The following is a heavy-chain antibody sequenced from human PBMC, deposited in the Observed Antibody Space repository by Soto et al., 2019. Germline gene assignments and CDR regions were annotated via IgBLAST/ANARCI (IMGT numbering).Heavy chain of an antibody. D-gene: IGHD6-19*01. CDR3: ARGEGIAVAGDYYYGIDV. J-gene: IGHJ6*02. CDR1: GGTFSSYA. CDR2: IIPIFGTA. V-gene: IGHV1-69*01. Sequence: QVQLVQSGAEVKKPGSSVKVSCKASGGTFSSYAISWVRQAPGQGLEWMGGIIPIFGTANYAQKFQGRVTITADESTSPAYMELSSLRSEDTAVYYCARGEGIAVAGDYYYGIDVWGQGTTVTVSS.